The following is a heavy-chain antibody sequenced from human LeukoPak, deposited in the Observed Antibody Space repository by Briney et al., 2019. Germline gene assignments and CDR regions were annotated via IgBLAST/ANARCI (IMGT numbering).Heavy chain of an antibody. Sequence: ASVKVSCKASGGTFSSYAISWVRQAPGQGLEWMGGIISIFGTANYAQKFQGRVTITTDESTSTAYMELSSLRSEDTAVYYCARDLGYSYGYRFDYWGQGTLVTVSS. J-gene: IGHJ4*02. V-gene: IGHV1-69*05. CDR3: ARDLGYSYGYRFDY. CDR1: GGTFSSYA. D-gene: IGHD5-18*01. CDR2: IISIFGTA.